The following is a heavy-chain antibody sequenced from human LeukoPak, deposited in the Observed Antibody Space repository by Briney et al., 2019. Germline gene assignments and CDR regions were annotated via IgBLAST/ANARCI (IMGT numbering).Heavy chain of an antibody. Sequence: GGSLRLSCAASGFTVSSNYMSWVRQAPGKGLEWVSVIYSGGSTYYADSVKGRFTISRDNSKNTLYLQMNSLRAEDTAVYYCARGRDFGDYDFWSGYIYWGQGTLVTVSS. D-gene: IGHD3-3*01. CDR1: GFTVSSNY. CDR2: IYSGGST. V-gene: IGHV3-53*01. J-gene: IGHJ4*02. CDR3: ARGRDFGDYDFWSGYIY.